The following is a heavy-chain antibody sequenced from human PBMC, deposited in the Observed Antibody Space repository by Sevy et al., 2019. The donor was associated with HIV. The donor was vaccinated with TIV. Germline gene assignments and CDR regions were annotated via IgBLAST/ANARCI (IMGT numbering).Heavy chain of an antibody. D-gene: IGHD2-15*01. CDR1: GGSFSGYY. CDR3: ARHCTGSSCSHAFDI. Sequence: SETLSLTCAVYGGSFSGYYWSWIRQPPGKGLEWIGEINHSGGTNCNPSLKSRVTISVDTSKNQISLKVNSVTAADTAVFYCARHCTGSSCSHAFDIWGQGTRVTVSS. CDR2: INHSGGT. V-gene: IGHV4-34*01. J-gene: IGHJ3*02.